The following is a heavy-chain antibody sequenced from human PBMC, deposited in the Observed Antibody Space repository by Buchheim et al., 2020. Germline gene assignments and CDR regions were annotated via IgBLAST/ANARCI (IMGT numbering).Heavy chain of an antibody. Sequence: QVQLQESGPGLVKPSETLSLTCTVSGYSISSGYYWGWIRQPPGKGLEWIGSIYHSGSTYYNPSLKSLVTISVDTSKNQFSLKLSSVTAADTAVYYCARVRLAFDYWGQGTL. J-gene: IGHJ4*02. CDR2: IYHSGST. D-gene: IGHD3-3*02. CDR3: ARVRLAFDY. V-gene: IGHV4-38-2*02. CDR1: GYSISSGYY.